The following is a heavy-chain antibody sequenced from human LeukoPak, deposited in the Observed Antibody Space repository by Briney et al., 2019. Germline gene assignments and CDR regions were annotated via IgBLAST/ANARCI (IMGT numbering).Heavy chain of an antibody. V-gene: IGHV4-31*03. Sequence: SQTLSLTCTVSGGSISSGGYYWSWIRQHPGKGLEWIGYIYYSGSTYYNPSLKSRVTISVDTSKNQFSLKLRSVTAADTAVYYCARGRTESKFYDYVWGSSKAFDIWGQGTMVTVSS. CDR3: ARGRTESKFYDYVWGSSKAFDI. CDR1: GGSISSGGYY. CDR2: IYYSGST. D-gene: IGHD3-16*01. J-gene: IGHJ3*02.